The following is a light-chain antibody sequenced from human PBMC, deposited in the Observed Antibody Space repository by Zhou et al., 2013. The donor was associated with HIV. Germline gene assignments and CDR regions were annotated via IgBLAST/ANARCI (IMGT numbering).Light chain of an antibody. Sequence: EVVLTQSPGTLSLSPGERGTLSCRASQSVSSSYLAWYQQQPGQAPRLLIYGASSRAAGIPDRFSGSGSGTDFTLTISRLEPEDFAVYYCQQYGSSPQTFGQGTRLEIK. CDR1: QSVSSSY. V-gene: IGKV3-20*01. J-gene: IGKJ5*01. CDR3: QQYGSSPQT. CDR2: GAS.